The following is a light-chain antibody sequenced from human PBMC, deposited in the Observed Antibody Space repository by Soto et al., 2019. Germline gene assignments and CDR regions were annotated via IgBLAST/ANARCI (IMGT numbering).Light chain of an antibody. Sequence: IQLTQSPSSLSASMGDRVTITCRASQGIINYLAWYQQKPGKAPKLLIYGASTLQSGVPSRFSGSGSGTDFSLTVSSLQPEDLATYYCQQLFMYPPTFGPGTKVDIK. CDR2: GAS. J-gene: IGKJ3*01. V-gene: IGKV1-9*01. CDR1: QGIINY. CDR3: QQLFMYPPT.